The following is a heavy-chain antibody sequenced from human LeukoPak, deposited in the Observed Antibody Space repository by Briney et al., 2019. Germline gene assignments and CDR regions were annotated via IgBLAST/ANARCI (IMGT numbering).Heavy chain of an antibody. D-gene: IGHD2-2*02. CDR3: ARVYCSSTSCYKGVRFDY. Sequence: ASVKVSCKASGYTFTGYYLHWVRQAPGRGLEWMGWINPNSGFTNCEQKFQGRAALTRDTSISTAYMELSRLRSDDTAVYYCARVYCSSTSCYKGVRFDYWGQGTLVTVSS. V-gene: IGHV1-2*02. J-gene: IGHJ4*02. CDR2: INPNSGFT. CDR1: GYTFTGYY.